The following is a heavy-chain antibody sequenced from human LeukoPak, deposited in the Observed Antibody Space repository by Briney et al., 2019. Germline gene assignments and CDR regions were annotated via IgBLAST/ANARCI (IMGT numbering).Heavy chain of an antibody. CDR3: TTDTWYSAGH. CDR1: GFIFSGSW. J-gene: IGHJ4*02. CDR2: IKKDGSEK. V-gene: IGHV3-7*03. Sequence: GGSLRLSCTASGFIFSGSWMAWTRQAPGKGLEWVAIIKKDGSEKYYVDSMKGRFTISRDNAKNSLFLQMNSLRAEDTAIYYCTTDTWYSAGHWGQGTLVTVSS. D-gene: IGHD2-15*01.